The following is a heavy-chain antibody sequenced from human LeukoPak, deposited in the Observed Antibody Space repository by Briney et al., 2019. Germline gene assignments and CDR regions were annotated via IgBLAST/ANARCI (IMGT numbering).Heavy chain of an antibody. CDR3: ARFRSLMVRGVNQPIYYYGMDV. J-gene: IGHJ6*02. V-gene: IGHV4-34*01. CDR1: GFTFSSYA. Sequence: PGGSLRLSCAASGFTFSSYAMSWVRQPPGKGLEWIGEINHSGSTNYNPSLKSRVTISVVTSKNQFSLKLSSVTAADTAVYYCARFRSLMVRGVNQPIYYYGMDVWGQGTTVTVSS. D-gene: IGHD3-10*01. CDR2: INHSGST.